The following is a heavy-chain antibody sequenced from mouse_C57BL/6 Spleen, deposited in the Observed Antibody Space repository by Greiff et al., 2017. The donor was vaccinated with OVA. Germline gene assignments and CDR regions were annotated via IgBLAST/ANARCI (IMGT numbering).Heavy chain of an antibody. J-gene: IGHJ4*01. V-gene: IGHV1-42*01. Sequence: VQLQQSGPELVKPWASVKISCKASGYSFTGYYMNWVKQSPEKSLEWIGEINPSTGGTTYNQKFKAKATLTVDKSSSTAYMQLKSLTSEDSAVYYCARRDYEGGYYAMDYWGQGTSVTVSS. D-gene: IGHD2-4*01. CDR2: INPSTGGT. CDR1: GYSFTGYY. CDR3: ARRDYEGGYYAMDY.